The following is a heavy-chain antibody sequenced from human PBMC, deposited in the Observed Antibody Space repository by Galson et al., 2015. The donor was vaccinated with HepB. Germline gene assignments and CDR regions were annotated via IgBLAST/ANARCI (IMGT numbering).Heavy chain of an antibody. CDR2: IVVGSGNT. CDR3: AAAEYYDFWSGTSDY. CDR1: GFTFTSSA. D-gene: IGHD3-3*01. J-gene: IGHJ4*02. V-gene: IGHV1-58*01. Sequence: SVKVSCKASGFTFTSSAVQWVRQARGQRLEWIGWIVVGSGNTNYAQKFQERVTITRDMSTSTAYMELSSLRSEDTAVYYCAAAEYYDFWSGTSDYWGQGTLVTVSS.